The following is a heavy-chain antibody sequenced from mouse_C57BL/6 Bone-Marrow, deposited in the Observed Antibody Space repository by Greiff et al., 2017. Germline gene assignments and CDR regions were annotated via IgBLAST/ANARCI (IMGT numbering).Heavy chain of an antibody. Sequence: VQLQQPGAELVRPGASVKLSCKASGFNIKDDYMHWVKQRPEQGLEWIGWIDPENGDTEYDSKFKGKATIQAATYSNAAYLHLSSLTSEDSSVYYCTTLHYWGQGTSVTVSS. CDR3: TTLHY. CDR2: IDPENGDT. V-gene: IGHV14-4*01. J-gene: IGHJ4*01. CDR1: GFNIKDDY.